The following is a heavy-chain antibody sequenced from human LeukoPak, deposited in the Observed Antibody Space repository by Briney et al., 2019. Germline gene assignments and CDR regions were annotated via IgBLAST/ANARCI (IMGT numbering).Heavy chain of an antibody. Sequence: PGGSVRLSCAASGFTFSSYWMTWVRQPPGKGLEWVANIKQDGSEKYYVDSVKGRFTISKDNAKNSLYLQMNSLRAEDTAVYYCARLELELRYWGQGTLVTVSS. V-gene: IGHV3-7*01. CDR1: GFTFSSYW. J-gene: IGHJ4*02. CDR3: ARLELELRY. D-gene: IGHD1-26*01. CDR2: IKQDGSEK.